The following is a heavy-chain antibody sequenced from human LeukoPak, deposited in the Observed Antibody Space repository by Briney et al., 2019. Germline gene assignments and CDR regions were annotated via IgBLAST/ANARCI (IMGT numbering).Heavy chain of an antibody. V-gene: IGHV4-31*03. Sequence: TLSLTCTVSGGSISSDDYYWSRIRQHPGKGLEWIGYIYHSGKPYYNPSLNSRIIMSIDTSEKQFSLKLSSVTAADTAMYYCARVTLTSGAAIDLWGNGTMVTVSS. CDR2: IYHSGKP. J-gene: IGHJ3*01. D-gene: IGHD1-14*01. CDR1: GGSISSDDYY. CDR3: ARVTLTSGAAIDL.